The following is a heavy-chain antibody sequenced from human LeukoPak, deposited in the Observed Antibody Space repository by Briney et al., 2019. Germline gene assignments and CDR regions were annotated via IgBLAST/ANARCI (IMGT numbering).Heavy chain of an antibody. D-gene: IGHD3-9*01. V-gene: IGHV4-59*01. CDR2: IYYSGST. CDR1: GGSISSYY. J-gene: IGHJ6*03. CDR3: ARAGPDILTGYYYYYYYYMDV. Sequence: SETLSLTCTASGGSISSYYWSWIRQPPGKGLEWIGYIYYSGSTDYNPPLKSRVTISVDTSKNQFSLKLSSVTAADTAVYYCARAGPDILTGYYYYYYYYMDVWGKGTTVTISS.